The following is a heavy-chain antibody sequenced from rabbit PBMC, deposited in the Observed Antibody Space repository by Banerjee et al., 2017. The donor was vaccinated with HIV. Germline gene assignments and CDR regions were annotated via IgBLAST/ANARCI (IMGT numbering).Heavy chain of an antibody. J-gene: IGHJ4*01. V-gene: IGHV1S40*01. D-gene: IGHD6-1*01. CDR2: IGTDSGT. Sequence: QSLEESGGDLVKPGASLTLTCTASGFSFSSNTMCWVRQAPGKGLEWIACIGTDSGTYYASWAKGRFTISKTSSTTVTLQMTSLTAADTATYFCARYTIGGGNYGYALDLWGPGTLVTVS. CDR3: ARYTIGGGNYGYALDL. CDR1: GFSFSSNT.